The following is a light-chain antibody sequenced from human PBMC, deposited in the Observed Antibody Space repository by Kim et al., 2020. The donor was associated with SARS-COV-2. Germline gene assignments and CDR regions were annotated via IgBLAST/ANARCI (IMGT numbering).Light chain of an antibody. CDR1: SIGSKS. Sequence: PGKTARVSCGGNSIGSKSVRWYQQKSGQAHVLVIYYDSDRPSGIPERFSGSNSGNTATLTISRVEAGDEADYYCQVWDSSSDHRVVFGGGTKVTVL. J-gene: IGLJ2*01. V-gene: IGLV3-21*04. CDR3: QVWDSSSDHRVV. CDR2: YDS.